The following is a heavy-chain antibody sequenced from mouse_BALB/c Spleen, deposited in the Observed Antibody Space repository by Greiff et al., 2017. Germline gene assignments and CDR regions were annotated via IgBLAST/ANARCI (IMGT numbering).Heavy chain of an antibody. CDR1: GFTFSSYA. J-gene: IGHJ4*01. CDR3: ARQFYYRYDRGYAMDY. V-gene: IGHV5-9-4*01. Sequence: DVHLVESGGGLVKPGGSLKLSCAASGFTFSSYAMSWVRQSPEKRLEWVAEISSGGSYTYYPDTVTGRFTISRDNAKNTLYLEMSSLRSEDTAMYYCARQFYYRYDRGYAMDYWGQGTSVTVSS. D-gene: IGHD2-14*01. CDR2: ISSGGSYT.